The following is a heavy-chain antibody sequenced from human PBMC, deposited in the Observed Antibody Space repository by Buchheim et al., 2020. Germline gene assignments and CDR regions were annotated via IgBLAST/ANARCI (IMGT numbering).Heavy chain of an antibody. CDR2: IRYDGSNK. Sequence: QVQLVESGGGVVQPGRSLRLSCAASGFTFSSYGMHWVRQAPGKGLEWVAFIRYDGSNKYYEDSVKGRFTISRDNYKNKLYLQMNSLRAEDTAVYYCAKEVIQLWLDYGMDVWGQGTT. D-gene: IGHD5-18*01. V-gene: IGHV3-30*02. CDR3: AKEVIQLWLDYGMDV. J-gene: IGHJ6*02. CDR1: GFTFSSYG.